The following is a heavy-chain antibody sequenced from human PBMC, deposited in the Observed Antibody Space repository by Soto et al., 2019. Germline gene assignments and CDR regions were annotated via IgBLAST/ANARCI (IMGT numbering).Heavy chain of an antibody. D-gene: IGHD3-10*01. CDR3: ARVITRFRSGSYYKGYYYGMDV. V-gene: IGHV4-34*01. CDR2: INHSGST. Sequence: SETLSLTCAVYGGSFSGYYWSWIRQPPGKGLEWIGEINHSGSTNYNPSLKSRVTISVDTSENQFSLKLSSVTAADTAVYYCARVITRFRSGSYYKGYYYGMDVWGHGTTVTVSS. J-gene: IGHJ6*02. CDR1: GGSFSGYY.